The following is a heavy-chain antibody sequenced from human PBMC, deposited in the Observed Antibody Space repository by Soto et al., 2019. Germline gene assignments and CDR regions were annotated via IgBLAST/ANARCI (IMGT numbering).Heavy chain of an antibody. D-gene: IGHD6-13*01. Sequence: QVQLQESGPGLVKPSGTLSLTCAVSGGSISTSNWWSWVRQPPGKGLEWIGEVYRIGSTNYNPSLESRLTISVDKSKNQFSLKLTSVTAADTAVYYCARARATIAAAAIFDCWGQGTLVTVSS. V-gene: IGHV4-4*02. J-gene: IGHJ4*02. CDR1: GGSISTSNW. CDR2: VYRIGST. CDR3: ARARATIAAAAIFDC.